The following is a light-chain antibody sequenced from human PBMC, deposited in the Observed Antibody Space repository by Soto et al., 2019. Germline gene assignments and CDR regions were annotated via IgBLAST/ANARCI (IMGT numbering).Light chain of an antibody. V-gene: IGLV2-14*01. CDR1: TRDIAGYNY. CDR3: TSFSSSTSLYV. CDR2: QVT. Sequence: QSALTQPASVSGSLGQSITISCTGTTRDIAGYNYISWYQQLPGKAPKLMIYQVTIRPSGISNRFSGSKSGNTASLTISGLQAEDEADYYCTSFSSSTSLYVFGTGTKLTGL. J-gene: IGLJ1*01.